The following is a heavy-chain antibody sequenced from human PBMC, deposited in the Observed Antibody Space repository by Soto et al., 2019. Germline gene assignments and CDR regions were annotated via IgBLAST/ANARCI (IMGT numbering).Heavy chain of an antibody. J-gene: IGHJ4*02. V-gene: IGHV3-74*01. Sequence: EVQLVESGGGLVQPGGSLRLSCGASGFSFSSYWMHWVRQAPGKGLVWVSRINIDESRRSYADAVKVRFTISRDNAKNPLYLQMNRLRAEVPAIYYCGSVLNGQWYFDYWGQGTQVTVSS. D-gene: IGHD6-19*01. CDR2: INIDESRR. CDR3: GSVLNGQWYFDY. CDR1: GFSFSSYW.